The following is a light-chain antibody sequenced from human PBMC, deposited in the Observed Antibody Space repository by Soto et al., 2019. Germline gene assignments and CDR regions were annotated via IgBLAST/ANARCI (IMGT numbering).Light chain of an antibody. CDR3: QQYNNWPFT. Sequence: EIVMTQSPVTLSVSPGERTTLSCRAGESVSTNLAWYQQKPGQAPRLLIYDASSRATGIPARFSGSGSGTELTLTISSLKSEDFEVYYCQQYNNWPFTFGPGTKVDIK. CDR1: ESVSTN. V-gene: IGKV3-15*01. J-gene: IGKJ3*01. CDR2: DAS.